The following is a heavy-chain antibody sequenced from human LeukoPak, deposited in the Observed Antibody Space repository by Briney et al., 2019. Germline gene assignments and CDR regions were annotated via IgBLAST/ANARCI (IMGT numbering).Heavy chain of an antibody. CDR1: GFTVSSNY. V-gene: IGHV3-53*01. J-gene: IGHJ4*02. D-gene: IGHD4-17*01. CDR3: ARDAGPPTTYFDY. Sequence: GGSLRLSCAASGFTVSSNYMSWVRQAPGKGLEWVSVIYSGGSTYYADSVKGRFTISRDKSKNTLYLQMNSLRAEDTAVYYCARDAGPPTTYFDYWGQGTLVTVSS. CDR2: IYSGGST.